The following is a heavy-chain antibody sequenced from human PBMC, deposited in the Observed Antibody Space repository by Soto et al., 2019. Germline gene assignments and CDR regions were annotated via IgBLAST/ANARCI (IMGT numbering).Heavy chain of an antibody. Sequence: QVQLVQSGAEVKKPGASVKVSCKASGYTFTSYDINWVRQATGQGLEWMGWMNPNSGNTGYAQKFQGRVTKTRNTSISTAYMELSSLRSEDTAVYYCARGLYTMVRGEVYYYMDVWGKGTTVTVSS. V-gene: IGHV1-8*01. D-gene: IGHD3-10*01. CDR3: ARGLYTMVRGEVYYYMDV. CDR1: GYTFTSYD. J-gene: IGHJ6*03. CDR2: MNPNSGNT.